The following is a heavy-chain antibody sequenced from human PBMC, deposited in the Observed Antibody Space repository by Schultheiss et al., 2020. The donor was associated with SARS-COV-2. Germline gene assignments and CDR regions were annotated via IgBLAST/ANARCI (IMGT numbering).Heavy chain of an antibody. Sequence: SETLSLTCTVSGGSISSYYWSWIRQPPGKGLEWIGYIYYSGSTNYNPSLKSRVTISVDTSKNQFSLKLSSVTAADTAVYYCAKHPLGLRYGLDVWGQGTTVTVSS. CDR1: GGSISSYY. CDR2: IYYSGST. D-gene: IGHD5-18*01. J-gene: IGHJ6*02. CDR3: AKHPLGLRYGLDV. V-gene: IGHV4-59*01.